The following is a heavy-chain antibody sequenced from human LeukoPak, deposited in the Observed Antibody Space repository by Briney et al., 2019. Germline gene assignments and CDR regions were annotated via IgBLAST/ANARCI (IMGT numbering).Heavy chain of an antibody. D-gene: IGHD6-13*01. J-gene: IGHJ4*02. CDR1: GFTFSSYA. Sequence: GGSLRLSCAASGFTFSSYAMSWVGQAPGKGLGWVSAISGSGGSTYYADSVKGRFTISRDNSKNTLYLQMNSLRAEDTAVYYCAKVRGSSWPLGWGQGTLVTVSS. CDR3: AKVRGSSWPLG. CDR2: ISGSGGST. V-gene: IGHV3-23*01.